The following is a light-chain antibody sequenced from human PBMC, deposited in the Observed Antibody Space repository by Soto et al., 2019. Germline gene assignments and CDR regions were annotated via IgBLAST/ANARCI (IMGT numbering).Light chain of an antibody. CDR1: QSVSGN. CDR2: DAS. J-gene: IGKJ5*01. Sequence: EIVMTQSPVTLSVSPGERATLSCRASQSVSGNLAWYQQKPGQAPRLLIYDASNRATGIPARFSGSGSGTDFTLTISSLEPEDFAIYYCQQRNYWQVTFGQGTRLEIK. V-gene: IGKV3D-11*02. CDR3: QQRNYWQVT.